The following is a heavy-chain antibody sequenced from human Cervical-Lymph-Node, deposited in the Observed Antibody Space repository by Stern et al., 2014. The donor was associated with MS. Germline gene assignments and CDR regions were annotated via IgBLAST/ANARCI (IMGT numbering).Heavy chain of an antibody. V-gene: IGHV5-51*01. Sequence: EVQLVESGPEVKKPGESLKISCRGSGYILADYWIAWVRQMPGKGLEWLAIIYPGDSDTRYNPSFKGHVPISIEKSINTAYLRWTNLKASDTAMYYCARHPGVSEGFDPWGQGTQVTVSS. D-gene: IGHD2-8*01. J-gene: IGHJ5*02. CDR3: ARHPGVSEGFDP. CDR1: GYILADYW. CDR2: IYPGDSDT.